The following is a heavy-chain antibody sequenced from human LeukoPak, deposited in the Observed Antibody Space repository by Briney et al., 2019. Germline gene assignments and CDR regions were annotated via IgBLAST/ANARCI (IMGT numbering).Heavy chain of an antibody. D-gene: IGHD3-3*01. CDR2: ISAYNGNT. V-gene: IGHV1-18*01. J-gene: IGHJ4*02. Sequence: VAPVKVSCKASGYTFTSYGISWVRQAPGQGLEWMGWISAYNGNTNYAQKLQGRVTMTTDTSTSTAYMELRSLRSDDTAVCYCARARLITIFGAVIFESGDYWGQGTLVTVSS. CDR1: GYTFTSYG. CDR3: ARARLITIFGAVIFESGDY.